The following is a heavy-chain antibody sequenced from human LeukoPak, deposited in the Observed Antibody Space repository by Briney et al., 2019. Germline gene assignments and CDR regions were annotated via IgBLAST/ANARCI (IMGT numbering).Heavy chain of an antibody. CDR2: ISWNSGSI. Sequence: GRSLRLSCAASGFTFDDYAMHWVRQAPGKGLEWVSGISWNSGSIGYADSVKGRFTISRDNAKNSLYLQMNSLRAEDTALYYCAKGRGSSSWYYFDYWGQGTLVIVSS. CDR1: GFTFDDYA. V-gene: IGHV3-9*01. J-gene: IGHJ4*02. CDR3: AKGRGSSSWYYFDY. D-gene: IGHD6-13*01.